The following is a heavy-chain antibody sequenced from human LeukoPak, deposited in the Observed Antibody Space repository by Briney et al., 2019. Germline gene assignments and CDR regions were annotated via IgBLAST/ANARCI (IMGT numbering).Heavy chain of an antibody. V-gene: IGHV4-30-2*01. J-gene: IGHJ4*02. CDR1: GGSISSGGYY. Sequence: SETLSLTCTVSGGSISSGGYYWSWIRQPPGKGLEWIGYIYHSGSTYYNPSLKSRVTISVDRSKNQFSLKLSSVTAADTAVYYCVRYAAAAGTNYWGQGTLVTVSS. CDR3: VRYAAAAGTNY. D-gene: IGHD6-13*01. CDR2: IYHSGST.